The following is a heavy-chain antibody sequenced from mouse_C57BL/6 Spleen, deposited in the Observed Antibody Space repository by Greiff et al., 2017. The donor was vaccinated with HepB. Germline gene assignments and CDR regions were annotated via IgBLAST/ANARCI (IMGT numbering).Heavy chain of an antibody. V-gene: IGHV5-17*01. Sequence: EVQLLQSGGGLVKPGASVKLSCAASGSTFTDYGMHWVRQAPEKGLEWVAYISSGSSTIYYADTVKGRFTISRDNAKNTLFLQMTSLRSEDTAMYYCGRNYSGSSYVVDYWGQGTTLTVSS. CDR2: ISSGSSTI. J-gene: IGHJ2*01. CDR1: GSTFTDYG. D-gene: IGHD1-1*01. CDR3: GRNYSGSSYVVDY.